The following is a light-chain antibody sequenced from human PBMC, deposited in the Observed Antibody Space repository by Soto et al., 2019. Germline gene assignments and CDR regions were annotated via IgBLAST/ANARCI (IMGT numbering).Light chain of an antibody. Sequence: DIQMTQSPSSLSASVVDRFTITFLASQSISYYLNWYQQKQGRAPRLLIYSTSTLQSGVPSKFSGSASGTDFTLTISSLQPEDFATYYCQQSYSTPWTFGQGTKVDIK. CDR2: STS. V-gene: IGKV1-39*01. CDR3: QQSYSTPWT. CDR1: QSISYY. J-gene: IGKJ1*01.